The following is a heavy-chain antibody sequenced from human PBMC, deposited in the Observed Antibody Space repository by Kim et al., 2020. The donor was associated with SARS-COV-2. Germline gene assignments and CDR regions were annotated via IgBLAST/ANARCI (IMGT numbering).Heavy chain of an antibody. CDR3: AKEFRVTTTTTGVDFFDS. CDR1: GFSFKTYT. CDR2: ISGTSGGT. V-gene: IGHV3-23*01. J-gene: IGHJ4*02. D-gene: IGHD4-17*01. Sequence: GGSLRLSCVASGFSFKTYTMNWVRQTPGKGLEWVSGISGTSGGTYYADSVKGRFTISRDNSKNTLYLQMNSLRVEDAAMYFCAKEFRVTTTTTGVDFFDSWGQGTLVSVSS.